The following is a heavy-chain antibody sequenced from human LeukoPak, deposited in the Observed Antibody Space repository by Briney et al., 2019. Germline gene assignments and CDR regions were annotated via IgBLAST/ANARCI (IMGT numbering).Heavy chain of an antibody. Sequence: GGCLRLSCAASVFTFINYGMHWVRQAPWKGRVWVSRINSDGSSTSYADSVKGRFTISRDNAKNTLFLQMNGLRAEDTAIYYCAKGSAQWELYDYWGQGTLVTVSS. CDR3: AKGSAQWELYDY. J-gene: IGHJ4*02. D-gene: IGHD4-23*01. CDR1: VFTFINYG. CDR2: INSDGSST. V-gene: IGHV3-74*01.